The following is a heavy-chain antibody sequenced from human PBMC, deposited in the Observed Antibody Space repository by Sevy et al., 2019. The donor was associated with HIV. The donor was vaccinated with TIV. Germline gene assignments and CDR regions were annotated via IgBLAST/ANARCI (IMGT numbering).Heavy chain of an antibody. Sequence: GGSLRLSCAASGFTFSNFAMHWVRQAPGKGLEWVAINSYDGSSNYYADSVNGRFTISRDNSKHTLYLQMNSLTVEDTAVYYCATDDRDNSGYHFTYWGQGTLVTVSS. CDR2: NSYDGSSN. J-gene: IGHJ4*02. D-gene: IGHD3-22*01. CDR3: ATDDRDNSGYHFTY. CDR1: GFTFSNFA. V-gene: IGHV3-30-3*01.